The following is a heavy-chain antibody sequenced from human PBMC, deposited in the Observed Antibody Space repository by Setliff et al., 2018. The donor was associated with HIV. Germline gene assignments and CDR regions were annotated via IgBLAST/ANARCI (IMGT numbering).Heavy chain of an antibody. Sequence: LSLTCTVSGGSINRGNYYWTWIRQSAGKGLEWIGHIHITGNTDYNPSLKSRVTISLDTSKNQFSLRLSSVTAADTDVYYCARTIKEHLAVLWFDPWGQGTLVTVSS. CDR3: ARTIKEHLAVLWFDP. D-gene: IGHD3-3*02. CDR2: IHITGNT. CDR1: GGSINRGNYY. J-gene: IGHJ5*02. V-gene: IGHV4-61*09.